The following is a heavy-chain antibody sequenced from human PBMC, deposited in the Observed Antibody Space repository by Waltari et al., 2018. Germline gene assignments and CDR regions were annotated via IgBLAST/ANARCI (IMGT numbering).Heavy chain of an antibody. V-gene: IGHV4-59*08. J-gene: IGHJ3*01. Sequence: QVQLRESGPGLVKSSETMSITCTVSDVSVTNYCWNWIRQPPGKALEWIGYIRHTGITKVNPSLRSRVSMSVDTSKSQSSLKVTSVTATDTAVYYCARWESDWRAFNVWGQGTTVTVSS. CDR1: DVSVTNYC. CDR2: IRHTGIT. D-gene: IGHD2-21*02. CDR3: ARWESDWRAFNV.